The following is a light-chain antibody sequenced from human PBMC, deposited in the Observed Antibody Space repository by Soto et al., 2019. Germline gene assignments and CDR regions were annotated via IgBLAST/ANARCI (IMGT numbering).Light chain of an antibody. V-gene: IGKV1-39*01. Sequence: EIQMTQSASSLSASVGDRVTITCRASQSISNFLNWYQQKQGKAPNLLIYAVSNLQSGVPSRFSGIVSGTEGTITIASLLTEDFATYDGQQRYTTPLTFGQGTKVDIK. CDR3: QQRYTTPLT. J-gene: IGKJ1*01. CDR2: AVS. CDR1: QSISNF.